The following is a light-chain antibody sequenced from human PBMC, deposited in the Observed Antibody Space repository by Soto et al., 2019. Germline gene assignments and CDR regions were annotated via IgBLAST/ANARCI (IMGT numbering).Light chain of an antibody. J-gene: IGLJ1*01. CDR3: SSYTSSSTLYV. CDR2: EVR. CDR1: SSDIGGYNY. V-gene: IGLV2-14*01. Sequence: QSALTQPASVSGSPGQSITISCTGTSSDIGGYNYVSWYQQHPGKAPKLMIYEVRNRPSGVSNRFSGSKSGNTASLTISGLQAEDEADYYCSSYTSSSTLYVFGTGTSSPS.